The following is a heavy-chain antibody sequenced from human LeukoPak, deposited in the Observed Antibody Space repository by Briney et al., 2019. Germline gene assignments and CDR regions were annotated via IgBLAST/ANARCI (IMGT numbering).Heavy chain of an antibody. V-gene: IGHV4-59*01. J-gene: IGHJ3*02. Sequence: SETLSLTCTVSGGSISSYYWSRIRQPPGKGLEWIGYIYYSGSTNYNPSLKSRVTISVDTSKNQFSLKLSSVTAADTAVYYCARDATKNDAFDIWGQGTMVTVSS. CDR2: IYYSGST. CDR1: GGSISSYY. CDR3: ARDATKNDAFDI.